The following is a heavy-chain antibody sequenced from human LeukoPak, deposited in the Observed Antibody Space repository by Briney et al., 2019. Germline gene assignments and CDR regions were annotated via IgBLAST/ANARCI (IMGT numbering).Heavy chain of an antibody. CDR1: GYSFTSYW. CDR2: IYPGDSDT. CDR3: ARWGRRDYYFDY. J-gene: IGHJ4*02. V-gene: IGHV5-51*01. D-gene: IGHD2-15*01. Sequence: GEALKSSCKGSGYSFTSYWIGWVRQMPGKGLEWRGIIYPGDSDTRYSPSFQDQVTISADKSITTAYLQWSSLKASDTAMYYCARWGRRDYYFDYWGQGTLVTVSS.